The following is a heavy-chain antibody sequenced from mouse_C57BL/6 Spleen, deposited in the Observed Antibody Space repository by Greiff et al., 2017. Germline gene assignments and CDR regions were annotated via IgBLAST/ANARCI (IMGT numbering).Heavy chain of an antibody. CDR1: GFSLTSYG. CDR2: IGGGGST. CDR3: AKHGQRGKDYAMDY. J-gene: IGHJ4*01. V-gene: IGHV2-9*01. Sequence: QVQLQQSGPGLVAPSQSLSITCTVSGFSLTSYGVDWVRQPPGKGLEWLGVIGGGGSTNYNSAPMSRLSISNDNSKDQVFLKMNRLQTDDTAMYSCAKHGQRGKDYAMDYWGQGTSVTVSS.